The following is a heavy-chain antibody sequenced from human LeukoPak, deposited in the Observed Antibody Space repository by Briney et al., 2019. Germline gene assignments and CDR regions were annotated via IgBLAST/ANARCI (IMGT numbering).Heavy chain of an antibody. CDR3: ARLADILVSWIYAGGFDY. V-gene: IGHV4-39*01. CDR2: IYYSGST. J-gene: IGHJ4*02. Sequence: PSETLSLTCTASGGSISSSSYYWGWIRQPPGKGLEWIGTIYYSGSTYYNPSLKSRVTISVDTSKNQFSLKLSSVTAADTAVYYCARLADILVSWIYAGGFDYWGQGTLVTVSS. D-gene: IGHD1-7*01. CDR1: GGSISSSSYY.